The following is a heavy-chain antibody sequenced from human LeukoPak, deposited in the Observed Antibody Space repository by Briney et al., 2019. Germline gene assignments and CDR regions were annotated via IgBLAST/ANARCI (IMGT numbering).Heavy chain of an antibody. Sequence: GASVKVSCKASGYTFTGYYMHWVRQAPGQGLEWMGWINPSGGSTSYAQKFQGRVTMTRDTSTSTVYMELSSLRSEDTAVYYCARGDYDFWSGQSRPNWFDPWGQGTLVTVSS. J-gene: IGHJ5*02. CDR1: GYTFTGYY. CDR3: ARGDYDFWSGQSRPNWFDP. D-gene: IGHD3-3*01. CDR2: INPSGGST. V-gene: IGHV1-46*01.